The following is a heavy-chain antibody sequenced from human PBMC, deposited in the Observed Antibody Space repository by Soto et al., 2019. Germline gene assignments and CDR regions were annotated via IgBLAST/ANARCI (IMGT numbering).Heavy chain of an antibody. CDR2: IIPILNTA. J-gene: IGHJ6*02. D-gene: IGHD3-10*01. CDR1: GGTFSSYS. V-gene: IGHV1-69*01. CDR3: ARVDYDSTYGFYYYGLDV. Sequence: QVHLVQSGAEVKTPGSSVRVSCKTSGGTFSSYSFTWVRQAPGQGLEWMGEIIPILNTANFAQKFQSRVTITADEPTSTVYMDLSSLSPDDTAVYYCARVDYDSTYGFYYYGLDVWGQGTTVTVSS.